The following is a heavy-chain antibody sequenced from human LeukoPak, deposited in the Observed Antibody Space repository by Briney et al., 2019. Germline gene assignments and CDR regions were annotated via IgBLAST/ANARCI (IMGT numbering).Heavy chain of an antibody. J-gene: IGHJ4*02. V-gene: IGHV4-31*03. D-gene: IGHD6-13*01. CDR2: IYYSGST. CDR1: GGSVSSGGYY. CDR3: ARLAAADPPY. Sequence: SETLSLTCTVSGGSVSSGGYYWSWIRQHPGKGLEWIGYIYYSGSTYYNPSLKSRVTISVDTSKNQFSLKLSSVTAADTVVYYCARLAAADPPYWGQGTLVTVSS.